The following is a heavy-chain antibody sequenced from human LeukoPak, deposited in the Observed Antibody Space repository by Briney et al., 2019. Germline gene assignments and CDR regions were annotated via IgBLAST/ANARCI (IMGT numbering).Heavy chain of an antibody. CDR3: ARDLLRYFDWLPYYYGMDV. J-gene: IGHJ6*02. Sequence: ASVKVSCKASGYTFTSYDINWVRQATGQGLEWMGWMNPNSGNTGYAQKFQGRVTITRNTSISTAYMELSSLRSEDTAVYYCARDLLRYFDWLPYYYGMDVWGQGTTVTVSS. D-gene: IGHD3-9*01. V-gene: IGHV1-8*01. CDR1: GYTFTSYD. CDR2: MNPNSGNT.